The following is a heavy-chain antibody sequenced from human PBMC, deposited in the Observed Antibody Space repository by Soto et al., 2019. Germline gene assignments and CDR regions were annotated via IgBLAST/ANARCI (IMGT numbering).Heavy chain of an antibody. CDR1: GRIFSSFP. Sequence: QVQVVQSGAEVKKPGSSVKISCKASGRIFSSFPTSWVRQVPGQGLEWMGGVISPSGSVTYSPPCQGRVTITAVTSAGIGYLELTSLTSEDTAIYYSANVGSRDGSNSAVEQWGPGTIVTVSS. D-gene: IGHD1-26*01. CDR3: ANVGSRDGSNSAVEQ. CDR2: VISPSGSV. J-gene: IGHJ4*02. V-gene: IGHV1-69*06.